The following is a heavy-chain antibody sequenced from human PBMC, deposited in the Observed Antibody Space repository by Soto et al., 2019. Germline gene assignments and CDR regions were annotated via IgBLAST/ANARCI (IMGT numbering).Heavy chain of an antibody. J-gene: IGHJ4*02. CDR2: ISAYNGNT. V-gene: IGHV1-18*01. CDR3: ARGPTAMVLDY. D-gene: IGHD5-18*01. Sequence: ASVKVSCKASGYTFTSYGISWVRQAPGQGLQWMGWISAYNGNTNYAQKFQGRVTITRDTSASTAYMELSSLRSEDTAVYYCARGPTAMVLDYWGQGTLVTVSS. CDR1: GYTFTSYG.